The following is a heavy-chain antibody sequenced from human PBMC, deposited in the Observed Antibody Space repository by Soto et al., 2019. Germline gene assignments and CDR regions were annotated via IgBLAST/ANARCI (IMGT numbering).Heavy chain of an antibody. CDR1: GGSINNHY. CDR3: ARSNWYSEY. V-gene: IGHV4-59*11. CDR2: IYYTGST. J-gene: IGHJ4*02. D-gene: IGHD7-27*01. Sequence: SETLSLTCTVSGGSINNHYWSWVRQPPGKGLEWIGYIYYTGSTYYNPSLKSRVTISVDTSKNQFSLNLTSLTAADTAIYYCARSNWYSEYWGQGTLVTVSS.